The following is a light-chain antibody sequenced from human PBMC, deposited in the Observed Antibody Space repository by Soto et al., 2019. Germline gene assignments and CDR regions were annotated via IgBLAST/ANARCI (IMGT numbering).Light chain of an antibody. J-gene: IGLJ1*01. CDR2: SNN. CDR3: AAWDDSLSGSYV. V-gene: IGLV1-47*02. Sequence: QSVLTQPPSASGTPGQRVTISCSGSISNIGSNYVYWYQQLPVTAPKLLIYSNNQRPSGVPDRFSGSKSGTSASLAISGLRSEDEADYYCAAWDDSLSGSYVYGTRTKVTVL. CDR1: ISNIGSNY.